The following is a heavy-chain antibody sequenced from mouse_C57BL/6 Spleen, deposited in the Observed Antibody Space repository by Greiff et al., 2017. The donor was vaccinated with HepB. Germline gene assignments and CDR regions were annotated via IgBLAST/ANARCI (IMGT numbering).Heavy chain of an antibody. CDR2: IDPSDSYT. CDR3: ARSGAQAQALGY. V-gene: IGHV1-69*01. D-gene: IGHD3-2*02. Sequence: QVQLQQPGAELVMPGASVKLSCKASGYTFTSYWMHWVKQRPGQGLEWIGEIDPSDSYTNYNQKFKGKSTLTVDKSSSTAYMQLSSLTSEDSAVYYCARSGAQAQALGYWGQGTTLTVSS. CDR1: GYTFTSYW. J-gene: IGHJ2*01.